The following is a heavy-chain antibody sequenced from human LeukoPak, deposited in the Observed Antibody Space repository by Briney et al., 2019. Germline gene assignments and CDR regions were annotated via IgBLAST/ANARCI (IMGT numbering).Heavy chain of an antibody. V-gene: IGHV4-61*05. CDR1: GGSINSGSDY. D-gene: IGHD6-19*01. Sequence: PSETLSLTCTVSGGSINSGSDYWGWIRQPPGKGLEWIGYIYYSGSTNYNPSLKSRVTISVDTSKNQFSLKLSSVTAADTAVYYCARYGIAGAYYFDYWGQGTLVTVSS. J-gene: IGHJ4*02. CDR3: ARYGIAGAYYFDY. CDR2: IYYSGST.